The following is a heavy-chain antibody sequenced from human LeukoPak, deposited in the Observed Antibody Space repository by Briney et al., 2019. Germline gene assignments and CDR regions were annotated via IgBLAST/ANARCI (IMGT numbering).Heavy chain of an antibody. CDR1: GGSISSSDYY. CDR3: ARTVGTHRFDY. CDR2: IYYNGNT. V-gene: IGHV4-39*01. J-gene: IGHJ4*02. D-gene: IGHD4-23*01. Sequence: PSETLSLTCTVSGGSISSSDYYWGWIRQPPGERLEWIGTIYYNGNTYYNPSLQSRVIISVATSKNQFSLKLTSVTAPDTAVYYCARTVGTHRFDYWGQGILVTVSS.